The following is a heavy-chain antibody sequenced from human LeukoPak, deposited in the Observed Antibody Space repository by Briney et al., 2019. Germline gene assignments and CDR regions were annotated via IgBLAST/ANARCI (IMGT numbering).Heavy chain of an antibody. CDR2: IIPIFGTA. D-gene: IGHD4-17*01. CDR1: GGTFSSYA. J-gene: IGHJ4*02. V-gene: IGHV1-69*13. CDR3: ARDGYGDYFHY. Sequence: ASVKVSCKASGGTFSSYAISWVRQAPGQGLEWMGGIIPIFGTANYAQKFQGRVTITADESTSTAYMELSSLSSEDTAVYYCARDGYGDYFHYWGQGTLVTVSS.